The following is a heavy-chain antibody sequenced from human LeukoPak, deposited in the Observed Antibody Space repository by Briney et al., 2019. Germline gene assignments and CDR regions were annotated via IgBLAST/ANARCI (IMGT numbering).Heavy chain of an antibody. J-gene: IGHJ4*02. Sequence: SGPTLLNPTQPLTLTCTFSGFSLITSGVGVGWIRQPPGKALEWLALIYSNDDKRYSPSLKTRLTITKDTSKNQVVLTMTNMDPVETATYSCAHSVIVGSTLGYFDYWGQGTLVTVSS. CDR2: IYSNDDK. CDR3: AHSVIVGSTLGYFDY. D-gene: IGHD1-26*01. CDR1: GFSLITSGVG. V-gene: IGHV2-5*01.